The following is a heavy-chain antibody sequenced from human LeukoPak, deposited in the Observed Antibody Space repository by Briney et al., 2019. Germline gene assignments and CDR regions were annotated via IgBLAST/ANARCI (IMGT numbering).Heavy chain of an antibody. Sequence: GGSLRLSCAASGFTFSNYWMSWVRQAPGKGLEWVANINQDGSEKYYVNSVKGRFTISRDNAKNSLYLQMNSLRAEDTAIYFCAREDDWNYEDYWGQGTLVTVSS. V-gene: IGHV3-7*01. CDR2: INQDGSEK. D-gene: IGHD1-7*01. CDR1: GFTFSNYW. J-gene: IGHJ4*02. CDR3: AREDDWNYEDY.